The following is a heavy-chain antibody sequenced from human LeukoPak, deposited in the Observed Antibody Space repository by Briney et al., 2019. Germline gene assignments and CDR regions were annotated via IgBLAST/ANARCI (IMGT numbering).Heavy chain of an antibody. J-gene: IGHJ4*02. Sequence: GGSLRLSCAASGFTFSDCGMHWVRQAPGKGLEWVANINQDGSEKYYLDSAKGRFTISRDNARNSLYLQVNSLRAEDTAVYYCARGGTSGYSSTRHFWGGNYYFDYWGQGSLVTDSS. V-gene: IGHV3-7*01. CDR2: INQDGSEK. D-gene: IGHD2-2*01. CDR3: ARGGTSGYSSTRHFWGGNYYFDY. CDR1: GFTFSDCG.